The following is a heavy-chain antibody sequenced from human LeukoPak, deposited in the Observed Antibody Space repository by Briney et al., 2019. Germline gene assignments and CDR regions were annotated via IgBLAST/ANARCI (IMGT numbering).Heavy chain of an antibody. J-gene: IGHJ4*02. CDR2: INPDSGGT. CDR1: GYTFTGYY. V-gene: IGHV1-2*02. D-gene: IGHD6-13*01. CDR3: ARVKTRRYSSSLDFDY. Sequence: ASVKVSCKASGYTFTGYYMHWVRQAPGQGLEWMGWINPDSGGTNYAQKFQGRVTMTRDTSISTAYMELNRLRSDDTAVYYCARVKTRRYSSSLDFDYWGQGTLVPVSS.